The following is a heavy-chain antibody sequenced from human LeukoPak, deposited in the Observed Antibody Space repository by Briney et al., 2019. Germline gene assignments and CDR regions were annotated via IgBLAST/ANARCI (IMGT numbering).Heavy chain of an antibody. J-gene: IGHJ4*02. CDR2: ISGSGDAT. D-gene: IGHD3-10*01. V-gene: IGHV3-23*01. CDR1: GFTFSNYA. Sequence: GGSLRLSCAATGFTFSNYAMIWVRQASGKGLECVSSISGSGDATYYADSVKGRFTISRDNSKNTLYPQLNSLRAEDTAVYYCAKAEGYYYGSGSSWGQGTLVTVSS. CDR3: AKAEGYYYGSGSS.